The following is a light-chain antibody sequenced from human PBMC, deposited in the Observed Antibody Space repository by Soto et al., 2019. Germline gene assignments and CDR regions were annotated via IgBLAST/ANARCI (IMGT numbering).Light chain of an antibody. V-gene: IGKV1-8*01. CDR3: QQYYSYPFT. Sequence: AIRMTQSPSSLSASTGDRVTITCRASQGISSYLAWYQQKPGKAPKLLIYAASTLQSGVPSRFSGSGSGTDFTLTISCLQSEDFATYYCQQYYSYPFTVGGGTKVDI. CDR2: AAS. J-gene: IGKJ4*01. CDR1: QGISSY.